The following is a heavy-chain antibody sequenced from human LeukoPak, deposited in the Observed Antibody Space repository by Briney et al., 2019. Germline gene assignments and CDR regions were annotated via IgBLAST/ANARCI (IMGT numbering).Heavy chain of an antibody. D-gene: IGHD3-10*01. CDR3: ARDEYGSGSPNDY. CDR2: IKQDGSGK. CDR1: GFTFSSYW. V-gene: IGHV3-7*01. J-gene: IGHJ4*02. Sequence: PGGSLRLSCAASGFTFSSYWMSWVRQAPGKGLEWVANIKQDGSGKYYVDSVKGRFTISRDNAKNSLYLQMNSLRAEDTAVYYCARDEYGSGSPNDYWGQGTLVTVSS.